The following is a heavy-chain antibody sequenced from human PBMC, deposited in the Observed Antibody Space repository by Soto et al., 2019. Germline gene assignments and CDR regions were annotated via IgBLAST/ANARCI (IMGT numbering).Heavy chain of an antibody. Sequence: PGGSLRLSCAASGFTFSSYAMHWVRQAPGKRLEWVAVISYDGSNKYYADSVKGRFTISRDNSKNTLYLQMNSLRAEDTAVYYCARVLLITIFGVVTYGMVVWGRGTTVTVSS. D-gene: IGHD3-3*01. V-gene: IGHV3-30-3*01. CDR2: ISYDGSNK. J-gene: IGHJ6*02. CDR3: ARVLLITIFGVVTYGMVV. CDR1: GFTFSSYA.